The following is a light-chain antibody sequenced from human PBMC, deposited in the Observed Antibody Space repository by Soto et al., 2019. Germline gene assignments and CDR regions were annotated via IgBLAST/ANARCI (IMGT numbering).Light chain of an antibody. CDR3: QKYDIAPRT. CDR2: AAS. V-gene: IGKV1-27*01. CDR1: RDINNY. Sequence: DIQMTQSPSSLSASVGDRVTITCRASRDINNYLAWYQQRPGKVPKLLIYAASTLQSGVPSRFSGSGSGTDFTLTISSLQPEDVATYYCQKYDIAPRTFGGGTKVEIK. J-gene: IGKJ4*01.